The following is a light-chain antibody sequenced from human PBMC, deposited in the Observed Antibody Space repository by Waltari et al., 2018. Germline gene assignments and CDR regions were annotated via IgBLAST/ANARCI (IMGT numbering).Light chain of an antibody. CDR3: CSYAGRYTNYV. J-gene: IGLJ1*01. Sequence: QSALTQPRSVSGSPGQSVTIPCTGTRSDVGAEDYVPWYQQRPGKAPKLIIYDVTERPSGVPDRFSGSKSDNKASLTISGLQADDEADYYCCSYAGRYTNYVFGSGTKVTVL. V-gene: IGLV2-11*01. CDR1: RSDVGAEDY. CDR2: DVT.